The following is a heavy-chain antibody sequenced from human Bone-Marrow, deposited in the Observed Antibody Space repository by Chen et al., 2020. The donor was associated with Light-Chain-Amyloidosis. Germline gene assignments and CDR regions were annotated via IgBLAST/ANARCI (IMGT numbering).Heavy chain of an antibody. V-gene: IGHV3-23*04. CDR3: AKSLSTVPWDDACDF. Sequence: EVQLVESGGDLVQPGGSLRLSCAASGFTFSSNPMNWVRQAPGRGLEWVSDISGSGVTTYYATPVEGRFTISRDTARNTLYLQMHSLRAEDTAVYYCAKSLSTVPWDDACDFWGQATMVTVSS. CDR1: GFTFSSNP. J-gene: IGHJ3*01. CDR2: ISGSGVTT. D-gene: IGHD4-17*01.